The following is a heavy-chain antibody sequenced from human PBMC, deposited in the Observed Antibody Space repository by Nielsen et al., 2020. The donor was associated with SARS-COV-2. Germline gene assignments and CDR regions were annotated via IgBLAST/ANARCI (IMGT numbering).Heavy chain of an antibody. D-gene: IGHD6-19*01. Sequence: SLKISCAASGFTFDDYAMHWVRQAPGKGLEWVSGISWNSGSIGYADSVKGRFTISRDNAKNSLYLQMNSLRAKDTALYYCAKLSGWGYSSGWFDYWGQGTLVTVSS. J-gene: IGHJ5*01. V-gene: IGHV3-9*01. CDR1: GFTFDDYA. CDR2: ISWNSGSI. CDR3: AKLSGWGYSSGWFDY.